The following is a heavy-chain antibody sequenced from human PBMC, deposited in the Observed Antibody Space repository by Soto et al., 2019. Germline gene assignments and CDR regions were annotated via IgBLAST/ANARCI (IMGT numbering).Heavy chain of an antibody. CDR3: ARRYCISTSWHYYGMDV. CDR2: IIPMFGTA. D-gene: IGHD2-2*01. Sequence: QVQLVQSGAEVKKPGSSVKVSCKASGGTFSTYTINWVRQAPGQGLEWMGGIIPMFGTANYAQKCQGRVTITADESTSTAYMELSSLRSEDTAVYYCARRYCISTSWHYYGMDVWGQGTTVTVSS. CDR1: GGTFSTYT. J-gene: IGHJ6*02. V-gene: IGHV1-69*12.